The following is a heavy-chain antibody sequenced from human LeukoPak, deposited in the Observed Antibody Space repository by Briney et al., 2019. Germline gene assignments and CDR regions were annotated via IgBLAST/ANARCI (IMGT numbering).Heavy chain of an antibody. D-gene: IGHD1-26*01. CDR3: AGRSARYFDS. CDR1: GASIDSYY. Sequence: PLETLSLTCTVSGASIDSYYWSWIRQPPGEGLQWIGYVFYSGPTNYDASLKSRVAISVDRSKNQFSLKLTSVSAADTAVYYCAGRSARYFDSWGQGTPVTVSS. CDR2: VFYSGPT. J-gene: IGHJ4*02. V-gene: IGHV4-59*01.